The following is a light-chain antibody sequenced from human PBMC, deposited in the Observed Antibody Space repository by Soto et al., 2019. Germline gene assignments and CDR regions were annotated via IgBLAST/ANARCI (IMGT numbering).Light chain of an antibody. V-gene: IGLV2-23*02. CDR1: SSDVGSYKL. CDR3: CSYAGTSTHTV. CDR2: EVS. J-gene: IGLJ7*01. Sequence: QSVLTQPASVSGSPGQSITISCTGTSSDVGSYKLVSWYQQHPGKAPKPMISEVSKRPSGISDRFSGSKSGSTASLTISGLQAEDEADYYCCSYAGTSTHTVFGGGTQLTVL.